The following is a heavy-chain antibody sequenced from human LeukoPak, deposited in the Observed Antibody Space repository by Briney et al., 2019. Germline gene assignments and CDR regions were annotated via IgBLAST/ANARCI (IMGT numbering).Heavy chain of an antibody. J-gene: IGHJ6*03. CDR2: VYHNGET. Sequence: PGGSLRLSCAASGFTVSSNYMSWIRQSPGTGLEWIGSVYHNGETYYNPSLKSRVIISVDTSRNDFSLRLTSVTAADTALYYCVTPRSWELSDMAVWGKGTTVIVSS. V-gene: IGHV4-38-2*01. D-gene: IGHD1-26*01. CDR3: VTPRSWELSDMAV. CDR1: GFTVSSNY.